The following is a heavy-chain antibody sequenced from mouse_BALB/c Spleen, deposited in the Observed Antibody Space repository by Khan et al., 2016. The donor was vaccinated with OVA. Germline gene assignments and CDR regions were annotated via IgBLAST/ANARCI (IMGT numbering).Heavy chain of an antibody. CDR3: ARIYGGDFDY. D-gene: IGHD1-1*01. CDR1: GYSITSDYA. Sequence: VQLKQSGPGLVKPSQSLSLTCTVTGYSITSDYAWNWIRQFPGNQLEWMGYISYSGNTNYNPSLKSRISITRDTSKNQFFLQLNSVTTEDTATYYCARIYGGDFDYWGQGTTLTVSS. CDR2: ISYSGNT. V-gene: IGHV3-2*02. J-gene: IGHJ2*01.